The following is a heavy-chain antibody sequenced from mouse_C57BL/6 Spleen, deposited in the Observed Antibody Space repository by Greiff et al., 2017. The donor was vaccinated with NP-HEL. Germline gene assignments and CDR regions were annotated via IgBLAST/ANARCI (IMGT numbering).Heavy chain of an antibody. J-gene: IGHJ4*01. V-gene: IGHV10-1*01. Sequence: EVKVVESGGGLVQPKGSLKLSCAASGFSFNTYAMNWVRQAPGKGLEWVARIRSKSNNYATYYADSVKDRFTISRDDSESMLYLQMNNLKTEDTAMYYCVRHYYYGSGNYAMDYWGQGTSVTVSS. CDR3: VRHYYYGSGNYAMDY. CDR1: GFSFNTYA. D-gene: IGHD1-1*01. CDR2: IRSKSNNYAT.